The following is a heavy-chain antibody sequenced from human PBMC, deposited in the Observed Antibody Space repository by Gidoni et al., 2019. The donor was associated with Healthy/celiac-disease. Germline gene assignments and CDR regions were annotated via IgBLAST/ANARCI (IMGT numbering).Heavy chain of an antibody. CDR2: IYYSGST. V-gene: IGHV4-31*03. Sequence: QVQLQESGPGLVKPSQTLSLTCTVSGGSISSGCYSWSWIRQHPGKGLEWIGYIYYSGSTYYNPSLKSRVNISVDTSKNQFSRKLSSVTAADTAVYYCARAHMTTAAGWFDPWGQGTLVTVSS. CDR1: GGSISSGCYS. CDR3: ARAHMTTAAGWFDP. J-gene: IGHJ5*02. D-gene: IGHD4-17*01.